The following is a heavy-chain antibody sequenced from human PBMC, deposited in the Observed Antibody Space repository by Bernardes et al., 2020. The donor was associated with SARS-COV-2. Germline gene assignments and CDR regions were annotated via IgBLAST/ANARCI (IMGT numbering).Heavy chain of an antibody. D-gene: IGHD3-16*01. CDR2: IYYSGST. CDR1: GGSISSSSYY. CDR3: ARDRLVEAGVNWFDP. V-gene: IGHV4-39*07. J-gene: IGHJ5*02. Sequence: SETLSLTCTVSGGSISSSSYYWGWIRQPPGKGLEWIGSIYYSGSTYYNPSLKSRVTISVDTSKNQFSLKLSSVTAADTAVYYCARDRLVEAGVNWFDPWGQGTLVTVSS.